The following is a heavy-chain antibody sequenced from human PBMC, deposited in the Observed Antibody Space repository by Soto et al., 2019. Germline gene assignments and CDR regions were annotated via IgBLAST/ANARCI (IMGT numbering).Heavy chain of an antibody. V-gene: IGHV4-30-2*01. CDR2: IYQSGVT. Sequence: PSETLSLTCTVSGGSVDRGDYSWSWIRQPPGKALQWIGFIYQSGVTSYNPSLASRVSISLDRSNNQCSLKLKSVTAADTAVYFCAGMPYTSGLRFDPWGPGTLVTVSS. J-gene: IGHJ5*02. D-gene: IGHD6-19*01. CDR3: AGMPYTSGLRFDP. CDR1: GGSVDRGDYS.